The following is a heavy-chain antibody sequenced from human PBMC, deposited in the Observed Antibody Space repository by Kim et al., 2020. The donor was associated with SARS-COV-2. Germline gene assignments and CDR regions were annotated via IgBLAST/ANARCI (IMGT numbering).Heavy chain of an antibody. J-gene: IGHJ5*02. V-gene: IGHV3-48*03. CDR3: ARGDGSYFHPRGGNWFDP. D-gene: IGHD1-26*01. Sequence: GGSLRLSCAASGFTFSSYEMNWVRQAPGKGLEWVSYISSSGSTIYYADSVKGRFTISRNNAKNSLYLQMNSLRAEDTAVYYCARGDGSYFHPRGGNWFDPWGQGTLVTVSS. CDR2: ISSSGSTI. CDR1: GFTFSSYE.